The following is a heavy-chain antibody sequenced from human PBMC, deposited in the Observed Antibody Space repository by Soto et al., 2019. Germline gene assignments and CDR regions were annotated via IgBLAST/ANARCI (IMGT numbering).Heavy chain of an antibody. D-gene: IGHD5-18*01. CDR1: GYSFTSYW. CDR3: ARTDYSYGYYYYYGMDV. V-gene: IGHV5-51*01. Sequence: GECLKIYCKGSGYSFTSYWIGWVRQMPGKGLEWMGITYPGDSDTRYSPSFQGQVTISADKSISTAYLQWSSLKASDTAMYYCARTDYSYGYYYYYGMDVWGQVTTVTV. J-gene: IGHJ6*02. CDR2: TYPGDSDT.